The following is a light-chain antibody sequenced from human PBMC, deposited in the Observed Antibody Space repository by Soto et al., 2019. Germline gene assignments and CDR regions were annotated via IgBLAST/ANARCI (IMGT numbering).Light chain of an antibody. Sequence: QSVLTQPASVSGSPGQSIAISCTGTSSDVGGYDYVSWYQQHPGKAPKLMIYDVSNRPSGVSNRFSGSKSDNTASLIISGLQAEDEADYYCSSYTGSSTYVFGTGTKVTVL. CDR3: SSYTGSSTYV. CDR1: SSDVGGYDY. J-gene: IGLJ1*01. V-gene: IGLV2-14*01. CDR2: DVS.